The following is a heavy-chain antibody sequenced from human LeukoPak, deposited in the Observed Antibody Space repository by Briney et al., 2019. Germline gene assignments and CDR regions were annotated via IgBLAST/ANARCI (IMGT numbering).Heavy chain of an antibody. CDR2: ISGSGGST. V-gene: IGHV3-23*01. CDR1: GFTFSSYA. J-gene: IGHJ4*02. CDR3: ARSKDSIEQYYFDY. D-gene: IGHD6-19*01. Sequence: QPGGSLRLSCAASGFTFSSYAMSWVRQAPGKGLEWVSAISGSGGSTYYADSVKGRFTISRDNSKNTLYLQMNSLRAEDTAVYYCARSKDSIEQYYFDYWGQGTLVTVSS.